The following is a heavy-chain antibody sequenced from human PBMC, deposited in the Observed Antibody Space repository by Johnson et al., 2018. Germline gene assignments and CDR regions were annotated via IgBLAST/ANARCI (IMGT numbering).Heavy chain of an antibody. CDR3: AKAPVGWLGEGAEYFQH. CDR2: INPSGGST. V-gene: IGHV1-46*01. J-gene: IGHJ1*01. CDR1: GYTFTSYY. D-gene: IGHD3-3*01. Sequence: QVQLVQSGAEVKKPGASVKVCCKASGYTFTSYYMHWVRQAPGQGLEWMGIINPSGGSTSYAQKFQGRVTMTRDTSTSTVYMELSSLRSEDTALYYCAKAPVGWLGEGAEYFQHWGQGTLVTVSS.